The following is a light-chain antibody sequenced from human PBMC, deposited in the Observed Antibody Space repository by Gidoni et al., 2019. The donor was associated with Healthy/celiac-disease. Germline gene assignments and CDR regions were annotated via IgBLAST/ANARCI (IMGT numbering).Light chain of an antibody. CDR3: QQYDNLPLT. J-gene: IGKJ4*01. CDR2: DAS. V-gene: IGKV1-33*01. Sequence: SSLSASVGDRVTITCQASQDISNYLNWYQQKPGKAPKLLIYDASNLETGVPSRFSGSGSGTDFTFTISSLQPEDIATYYCQQYDNLPLTFXGXTKVXIK. CDR1: QDISNY.